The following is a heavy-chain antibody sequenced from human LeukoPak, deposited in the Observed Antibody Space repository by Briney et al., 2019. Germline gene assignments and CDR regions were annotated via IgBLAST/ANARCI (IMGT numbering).Heavy chain of an antibody. V-gene: IGHV3-48*01. CDR3: AKGARLRLGEGFDY. D-gene: IGHD3-16*01. Sequence: PGGSLRLSCAASGFTFSSYSMNWVRQAPGKGLEWVSYISSSSSTIYYADSVKGRFTISRDNAKNTVYLQMNSLGAEDTAVYYCAKGARLRLGEGFDYWGQGTLVTVSS. CDR2: ISSSSSTI. CDR1: GFTFSSYS. J-gene: IGHJ4*02.